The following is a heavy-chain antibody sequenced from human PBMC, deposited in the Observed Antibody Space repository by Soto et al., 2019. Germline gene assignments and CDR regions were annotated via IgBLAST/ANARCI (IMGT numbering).Heavy chain of an antibody. J-gene: IGHJ4*02. V-gene: IGHV4-34*01. CDR1: GASFSGYY. D-gene: IGHD3-22*01. Sequence: PSETLSLTCAVYGASFSGYYWSWIRQPPGKGLEWIGEINHSGSTNYNPSLKSRVTISVDTSKNQFSLKLSSVTAADTAVYYCARSVSSGYYYFFDYWGQGTLVTVSS. CDR2: INHSGST. CDR3: ARSVSSGYYYFFDY.